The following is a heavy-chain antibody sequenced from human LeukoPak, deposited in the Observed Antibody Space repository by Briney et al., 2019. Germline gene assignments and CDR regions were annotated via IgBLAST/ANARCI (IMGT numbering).Heavy chain of an antibody. CDR1: GGSFSSYY. CDR3: AREVTYYYDSSGSFDY. V-gene: IGHV4-59*01. J-gene: IGHJ4*02. Sequence: SETLSLTCAVSGGSFSSYYWSWIRQPPGKGLEWIGYINYSGSTNYNPSLKSRVTISVDTSKNQFSLKLSSVTAADTAVYYCAREVTYYYDSSGSFDYWGQGTLVTVSS. D-gene: IGHD3-22*01. CDR2: INYSGST.